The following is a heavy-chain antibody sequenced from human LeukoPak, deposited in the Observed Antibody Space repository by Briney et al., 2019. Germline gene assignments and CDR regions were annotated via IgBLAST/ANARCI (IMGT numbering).Heavy chain of an antibody. CDR3: ARDGWVRGVIDAFDV. CDR2: ISSSGSTI. J-gene: IGHJ3*01. Sequence: GGSLRLSCAASGFTFSSYEMNWVRQAPGKGLEWISYISSSGSTIYYADSVKGRFTISRDNAKNSLYLQMNSLRAEDTAVYYCARDGWVRGVIDAFDVRGQGTLVTVSS. CDR1: GFTFSSYE. V-gene: IGHV3-48*03. D-gene: IGHD3-10*01.